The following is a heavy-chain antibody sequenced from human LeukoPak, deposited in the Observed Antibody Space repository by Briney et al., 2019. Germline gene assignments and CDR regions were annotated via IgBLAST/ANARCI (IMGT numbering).Heavy chain of an antibody. CDR2: ISRGGHTT. CDR1: GFTFSDYY. Sequence: GGSLRLSCAASGFTFSDYYMSWIRQAPGKGLEWVSYISRGGHTTYYADSVRGRFTVSRDNAKKSLYLEMNSLRAEDTAVYYCARDSNLSDNYDSSGYYPNWGQGTLVTVSS. CDR3: ARDSNLSDNYDSSGYYPN. V-gene: IGHV3-11*01. D-gene: IGHD3-22*01. J-gene: IGHJ4*02.